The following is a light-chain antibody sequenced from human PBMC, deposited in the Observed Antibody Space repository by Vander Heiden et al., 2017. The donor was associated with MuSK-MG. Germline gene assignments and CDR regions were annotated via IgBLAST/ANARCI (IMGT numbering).Light chain of an antibody. J-gene: IGLJ2*01. Sequence: SYELTQPPSVSVSPGQTASITCSGDKVGDKYACWYQQKPGQSPVLLIYQDSKRPAGIPERFSGSNSGNTATLTISGTQAMDEADYYWQAWDSSTVFGGGTKLTVL. V-gene: IGLV3-1*01. CDR3: QAWDSSTV. CDR2: QDS. CDR1: KVGDKY.